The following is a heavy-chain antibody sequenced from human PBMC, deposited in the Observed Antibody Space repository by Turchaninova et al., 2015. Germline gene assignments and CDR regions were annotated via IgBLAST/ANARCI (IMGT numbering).Heavy chain of an antibody. CDR1: GFTFSSYS. CDR3: ARSIAAGGTDNLKMDC. CDR2: TNKSNNYR. J-gene: IGHJ4*02. Sequence: EVQLVESGGGLVKPGGSLRLSCEAAGFTFSSYSMNWVRQATGKGLARVSSTNKSNNYRNDANTENGGFTISRDNAKNSRYLQMNSLRAEETAVYYCARSIAAGGTDNLKMDCWGQGTLVTVSS. D-gene: IGHD6-13*01. V-gene: IGHV3-21*01.